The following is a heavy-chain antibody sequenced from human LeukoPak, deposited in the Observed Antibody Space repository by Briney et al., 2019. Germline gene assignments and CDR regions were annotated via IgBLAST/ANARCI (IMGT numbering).Heavy chain of an antibody. Sequence: SETLSLTCTVSGGSISTYYWSWIRQPPGKGLEWIGYVYYSGSTNYNPSLMSRVTISVDTSENQFSLKLSSVTAADTAVYYCARAVTTGLDYFDYWGQGTLVTVSS. CDR1: GGSISTYY. D-gene: IGHD4-17*01. J-gene: IGHJ4*02. V-gene: IGHV4-59*01. CDR2: VYYSGST. CDR3: ARAVTTGLDYFDY.